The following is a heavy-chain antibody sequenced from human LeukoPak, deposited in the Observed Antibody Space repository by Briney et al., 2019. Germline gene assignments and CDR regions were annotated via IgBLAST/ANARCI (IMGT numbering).Heavy chain of an antibody. CDR1: GFTFSSYA. CDR3: ARASKLLHDYGDYDRRDLEEYFDY. J-gene: IGHJ4*02. V-gene: IGHV3-30-3*01. Sequence: QTGGSLRLSCAASGFTFSSYAMHWVRQAPGKGLEWVAVISYDGSNKYYADSVKGRFTISRDNSKNTLYLQMNSLRAEDTAVYYCARASKLLHDYGDYDRRDLEEYFDYWGQGTLVTVSS. D-gene: IGHD4-17*01. CDR2: ISYDGSNK.